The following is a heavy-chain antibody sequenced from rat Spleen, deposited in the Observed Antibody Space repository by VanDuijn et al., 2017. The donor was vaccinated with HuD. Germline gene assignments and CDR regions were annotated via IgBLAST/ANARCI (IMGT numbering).Heavy chain of an antibody. V-gene: IGHV5S23*01. Sequence: EVQLVESGGGLVQPGRSLKLSCAASGFTFSNYGMAWVRQAPTKGLEWVASITNSGGSTYYPDSVKGRFTVSRDNAKSTLYLQMDSLQSEDTATYYCTTWDYWHNRFDYWGQGVMVTVSS. CDR2: ITNSGGST. J-gene: IGHJ2*01. D-gene: IGHD1-6*01. CDR1: GFTFSNYG. CDR3: TTWDYWHNRFDY.